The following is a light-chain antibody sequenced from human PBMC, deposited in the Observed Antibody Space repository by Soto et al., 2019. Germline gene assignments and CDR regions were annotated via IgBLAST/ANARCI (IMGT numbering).Light chain of an antibody. CDR1: SSDVGGYNY. CDR3: SSYTSSFKLAV. Sequence: QAVVTQPASVSGSPGQSITIFCTGTSSDVGGYNYVSWYQQHPGSAPKLMIYDVSSRPSGVSNRFSGSKSGNTASLTISGLQAEDEAGYYCSSYTSSFKLAVFGSGTKVTVL. V-gene: IGLV2-14*03. J-gene: IGLJ1*01. CDR2: DVS.